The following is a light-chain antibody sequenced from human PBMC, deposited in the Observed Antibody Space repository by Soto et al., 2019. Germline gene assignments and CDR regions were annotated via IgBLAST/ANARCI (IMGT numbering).Light chain of an antibody. Sequence: DIQMTQSPSTLSASVGDRVTITCRASQYISSWLAWYQQKPGKAPKLLIYKASSLESGVPSRFSGSGPGTEFTITISSLQPDLFGMYYVQLYNRQRTFGQGTKGKIK. V-gene: IGKV1-5*03. CDR3: QLYNRQRT. CDR1: QYISSW. CDR2: KAS. J-gene: IGKJ1*01.